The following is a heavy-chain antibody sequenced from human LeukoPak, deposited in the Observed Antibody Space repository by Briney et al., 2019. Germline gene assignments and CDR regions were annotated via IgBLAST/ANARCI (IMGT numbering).Heavy chain of an antibody. Sequence: SQTLSLTCTVSGGSISSGDYYWSWIRQHPGKGLEWIGYSYYSGSTTPHPSLKSRVTISVDTSKNQFSLRLRSVTAADTAVYYCARHGGSGSFDFWGQGTLVTVSS. J-gene: IGHJ4*02. V-gene: IGHV4-30-4*08. CDR1: GGSISSGDYY. CDR3: ARHGGSGSFDF. D-gene: IGHD3-3*01. CDR2: SYYSGST.